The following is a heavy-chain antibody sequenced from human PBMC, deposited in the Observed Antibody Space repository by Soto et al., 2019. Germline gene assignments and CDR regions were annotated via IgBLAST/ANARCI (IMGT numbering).Heavy chain of an antibody. J-gene: IGHJ5*02. D-gene: IGHD4-17*01. CDR1: GLTLSNYA. CDR3: AKSLRTTAATVYWFDP. CDR2: VTGSGST. Sequence: EVQVLESGGGLVQPGGSLRLSCIASGLTLSNYAMTWVRQAPGRGQEWVSTVTGSGSTYYADSVKGRFTIFRDNSKNILYLQMNSLRAADTAIYYCAKSLRTTAATVYWFDPWCQGSQVTVSS. V-gene: IGHV3-23*01.